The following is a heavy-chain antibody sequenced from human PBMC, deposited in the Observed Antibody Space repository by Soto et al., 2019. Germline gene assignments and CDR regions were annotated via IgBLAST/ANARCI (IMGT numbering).Heavy chain of an antibody. CDR1: GFTFSNFE. CDR3: ARAECSSPDCLTAYYSYGLDV. D-gene: IGHD3-9*01. CDR2: INTAGSTK. J-gene: IGHJ6*02. V-gene: IGHV3-48*03. Sequence: LRLSCEASGFTFSNFEMHWVRQAPGKGLEWVSYINTAGSTKYYAESVKGRFTISRDNARNSLFLQMNSLRAEDTAVYYCARAECSSPDCLTAYYSYGLDVWGQGSTVTVSS.